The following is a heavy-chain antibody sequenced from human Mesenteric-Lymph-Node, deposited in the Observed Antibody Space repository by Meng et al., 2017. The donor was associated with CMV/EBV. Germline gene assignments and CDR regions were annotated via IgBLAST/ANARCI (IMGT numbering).Heavy chain of an antibody. Sequence: SETLSLTCTVSGGSISSYYWSWIRQPPGKGLEWIGYIYYSGSTNYNPSLKSRVTISVDTSKNQFSLNLTSVTAADTAVYYCARNAAWGPDDAFDIWGQGTMVTVSS. CDR2: IYYSGST. J-gene: IGHJ3*02. CDR3: ARNAAWGPDDAFDI. CDR1: GGSISSYY. V-gene: IGHV4-59*01. D-gene: IGHD3-16*01.